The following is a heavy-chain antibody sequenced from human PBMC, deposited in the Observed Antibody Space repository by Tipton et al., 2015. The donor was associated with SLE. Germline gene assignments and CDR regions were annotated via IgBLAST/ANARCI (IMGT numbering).Heavy chain of an antibody. V-gene: IGHV4-30-2*01. Sequence: GLVKPSQTLSLTCTVSGGSISSDDYYWTWIRQPPGKGLEWVGFIYHSGSTYYNPSLKSRVSISVDRSKNHLTLMLTSVTAADTAVYYCARSSGDSLYYFNYWGQGALVTVSS. CDR2: IYHSGST. CDR1: GGSISSDDYY. J-gene: IGHJ4*02. CDR3: ARSSGDSLYYFNY. D-gene: IGHD2-15*01.